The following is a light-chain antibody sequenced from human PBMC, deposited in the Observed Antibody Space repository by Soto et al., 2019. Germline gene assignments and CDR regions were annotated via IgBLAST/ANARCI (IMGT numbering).Light chain of an antibody. V-gene: IGKV3-20*01. J-gene: IGKJ1*01. CDR1: QSVSSSY. Sequence: IVLTQSPGTLSLSPGERATLSCRASQSVSSSYLAWYQQKPGQAPRLLIYAASSRATGIPDRFSGSGSGTDFTLNISRLEPEDFAVYYCQQFGSSPWTFGQGTKVEIK. CDR3: QQFGSSPWT. CDR2: AAS.